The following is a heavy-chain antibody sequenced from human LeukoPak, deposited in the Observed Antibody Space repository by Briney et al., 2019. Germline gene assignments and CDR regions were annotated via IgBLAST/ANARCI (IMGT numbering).Heavy chain of an antibody. CDR1: GFTFSSYE. V-gene: IGHV3-48*03. J-gene: IGHJ4*02. CDR3: ARDRLYYYGSGSYSSF. D-gene: IGHD3-10*01. CDR2: ISSSGSTI. Sequence: PGGSLRLSCAASGFTFSSYEMNWVRQAPGKGLEWVSYISSSGSTIYYADSVKGRFTISRDNAKNSLYLQMNSLRAEDTAVYYCARDRLYYYGSGSYSSFWGQGTLVTVSS.